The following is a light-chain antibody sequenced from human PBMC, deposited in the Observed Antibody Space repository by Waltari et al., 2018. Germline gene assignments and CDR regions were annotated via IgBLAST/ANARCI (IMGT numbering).Light chain of an antibody. CDR3: VLYMSRDIL. CDR2: STN. Sequence: QTVVTQEPSFSVFPGGTVTLTCGLNSGPVPVSHYHSWYQQTPGQPPRVLIYSTNTRSSGVPDRFSGSILGNKAALTITGAQADDEAAYYCVLYMSRDILFGGGTKLTVL. CDR1: SGPVPVSHY. V-gene: IGLV8-61*01. J-gene: IGLJ3*02.